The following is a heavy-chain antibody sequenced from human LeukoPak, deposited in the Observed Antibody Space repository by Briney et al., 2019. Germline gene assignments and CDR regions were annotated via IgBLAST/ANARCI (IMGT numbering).Heavy chain of an antibody. V-gene: IGHV7-4-1*01. CDR2: INTNTGNP. Sequence: ASVKVSCKDSGHTFINYGMNWVRQAPGQGLEWMGWINTNTGNPTYAQGFTGRFVFSLDTSVSTTYLQIGSLKAEDTAVYYCARPSGTIFGVVTPFDYWGQGTLVTVSS. CDR1: GHTFINYG. D-gene: IGHD3-3*01. J-gene: IGHJ4*02. CDR3: ARPSGTIFGVVTPFDY.